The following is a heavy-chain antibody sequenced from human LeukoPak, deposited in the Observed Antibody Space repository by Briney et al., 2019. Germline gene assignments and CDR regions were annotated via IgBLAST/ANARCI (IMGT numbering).Heavy chain of an antibody. Sequence: SVKVSCKASGGTFSSYAISWVRQAPGQGLEWMGRIIPILGIANYAQKFQGRVTITADKSTSTAYMELSSLRSEDTAVYYCARDRGGGRQNWFDPWGQGTLVTVSS. CDR2: IIPILGIA. D-gene: IGHD3-10*01. CDR3: ARDRGGGRQNWFDP. V-gene: IGHV1-69*04. CDR1: GGTFSSYA. J-gene: IGHJ5*02.